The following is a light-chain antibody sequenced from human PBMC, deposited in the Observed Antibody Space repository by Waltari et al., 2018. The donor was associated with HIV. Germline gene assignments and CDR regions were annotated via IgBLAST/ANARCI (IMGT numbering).Light chain of an antibody. J-gene: IGKJ2*01. Sequence: DIVMTQSPDSLAVSLGERAAINCKSSQSVLYSSNNKNYLAWYQQKPGQPPKLLMYWASTRESAVPDRFSGSGSGTDFTLTTSSLQAEDVAVYYCQQYYSTPDTFGQGTKLEIK. V-gene: IGKV4-1*01. CDR1: QSVLYSSNNKNY. CDR2: WAS. CDR3: QQYYSTPDT.